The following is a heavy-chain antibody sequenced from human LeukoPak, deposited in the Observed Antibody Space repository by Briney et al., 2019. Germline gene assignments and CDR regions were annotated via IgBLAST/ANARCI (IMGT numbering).Heavy chain of an antibody. CDR2: ISYDGSNK. J-gene: IGHJ4*02. Sequence: GGSLLLSCAASGFTFSSYAMHWVRQAPGKGLEGVAVISYDGSNKYYADSVKGRFTISRDNSKNTLYLQMNSLRAEDTAVYYCARVLSGDFDYWGQGTLVTVSS. V-gene: IGHV3-30-3*01. D-gene: IGHD7-27*01. CDR3: ARVLSGDFDY. CDR1: GFTFSSYA.